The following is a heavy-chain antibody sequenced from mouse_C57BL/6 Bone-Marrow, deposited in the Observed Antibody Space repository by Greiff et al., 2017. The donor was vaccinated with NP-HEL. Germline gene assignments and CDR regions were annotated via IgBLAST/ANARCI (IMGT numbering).Heavy chain of an antibody. CDR1: GFSLTSYG. Sequence: VQLQQSGPGLVAPSQSLSITCTVSGFSLTSYGVDWVRQSPGKGLEWLGVIWGVGSTNYNSALKSRLSISKDNSKSQVFLKMNSLQTDDTAMYYCASHYYGSSFPWFAYWGQGTLVTVSA. V-gene: IGHV2-6*01. D-gene: IGHD1-1*01. CDR2: IWGVGST. J-gene: IGHJ3*01. CDR3: ASHYYGSSFPWFAY.